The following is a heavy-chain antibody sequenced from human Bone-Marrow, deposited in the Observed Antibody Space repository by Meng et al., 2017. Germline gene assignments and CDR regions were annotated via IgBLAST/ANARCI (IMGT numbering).Heavy chain of an antibody. CDR1: EFTFSSYA. CDR2: ISGSGGST. J-gene: IGHJ4*02. Sequence: GESLKISCAASEFTFSSYAMSWVRQAPGKGLEWVSAISGSGGSTYYADSVKGRFTISRDNSKNTLYLQMNSLRAEDTAVYYCAKRKSGSYFPFDYWGQGTLVTVSS. CDR3: AKRKSGSYFPFDY. D-gene: IGHD1-26*01. V-gene: IGHV3-23*01.